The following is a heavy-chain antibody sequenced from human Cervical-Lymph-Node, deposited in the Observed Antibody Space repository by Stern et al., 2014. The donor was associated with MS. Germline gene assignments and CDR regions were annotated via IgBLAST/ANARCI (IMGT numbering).Heavy chain of an antibody. J-gene: IGHJ4*02. CDR2: INANSGGT. CDR3: ARDMSTVTTPYFDY. V-gene: IGHV1-2*02. Sequence: VQLVQSGAEVRRPGASVKVACKASGFTFPSCYMHWVRQAPGQGLEWMGWINANSGGTNSAQKFQGRVTMTRDTSISTVYMDLTGLTSDDTAIYYCARDMSTVTTPYFDYWGQGTLVTVPS. D-gene: IGHD4-17*01. CDR1: GFTFPSCY.